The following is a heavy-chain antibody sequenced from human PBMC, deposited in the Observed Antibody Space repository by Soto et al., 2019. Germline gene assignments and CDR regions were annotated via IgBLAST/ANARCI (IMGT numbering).Heavy chain of an antibody. CDR2: INPNSGNI. D-gene: IGHD6-19*01. CDR1: GDTFTTYD. Sequence: ASVKVSFKASGDTFTTYDINWVRQATGHGLEWMGWINPNSGNIGYAQRFQGRVTITADESTSTAYMELSSLRSKDTAVYYCARDSSAPYYGMDVWGQGTTVTVSS. V-gene: IGHV1-8*01. CDR3: ARDSSAPYYGMDV. J-gene: IGHJ6*02.